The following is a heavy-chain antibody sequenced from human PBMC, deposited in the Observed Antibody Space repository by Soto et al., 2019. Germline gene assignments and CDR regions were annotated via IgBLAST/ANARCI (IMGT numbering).Heavy chain of an antibody. J-gene: IGHJ4*02. CDR1: AGSISSGGYY. Sequence: SETLSLTCTVSAGSISSGGYYWSWIRQHPGKGLKWIGYIYYSGNTYYKPSLNTRVTISVETTKNQCSLKLTSVTAADTAVYYCAKAPWGDIPLWGQGTMVTVSS. CDR2: IYYSGNT. CDR3: AKAPWGDIPL. D-gene: IGHD3-9*01. V-gene: IGHV4-31*03.